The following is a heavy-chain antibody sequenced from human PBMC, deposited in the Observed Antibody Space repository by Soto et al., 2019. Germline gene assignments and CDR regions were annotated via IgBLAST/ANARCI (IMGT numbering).Heavy chain of an antibody. J-gene: IGHJ4*02. CDR1: CGPIIGVGFY. CDR2: IYYTGVT. CDR3: SRAPNYDDRSGYYPYFDF. D-gene: IGHD3-22*01. V-gene: IGHV4-31*03. Sequence: TVACGPIIGVGFYCTCNNQHPAKGLEWIGYIYYTGVTHYNPSLKSRVTISVDRSKNQFSLKLSSVTAADTAVYYCSRAPNYDDRSGYYPYFDFLGQGTLVTVSS.